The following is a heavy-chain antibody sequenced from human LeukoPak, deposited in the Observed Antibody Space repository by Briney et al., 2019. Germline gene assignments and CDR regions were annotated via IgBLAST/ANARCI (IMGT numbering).Heavy chain of an antibody. CDR2: TYDSGTT. CDR3: ARHNNNYYPIDN. V-gene: IGHV4-59*11. J-gene: IGHJ4*02. Sequence: PSETLSLTCTVSGGSISGHYCSWIRQPPGRGLEWIGYTYDSGTTNYNPSLKSRVTISVGTSENQFSLKLNSVTAADTAVYYCARHNNNYYPIDNWGQGTLVTVSS. CDR1: GGSISGHY. D-gene: IGHD3-22*01.